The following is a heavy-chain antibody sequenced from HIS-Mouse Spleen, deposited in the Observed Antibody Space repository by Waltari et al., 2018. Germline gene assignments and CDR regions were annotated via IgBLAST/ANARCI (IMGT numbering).Heavy chain of an antibody. D-gene: IGHD6-13*01. CDR2: IYYSGST. Sequence: QLQLQESGPGLVKPSETLSLTCPVSGGSLTSSSSYRGWIRQPPGKGLEWIGSIYYSGSTYYNPSLKSRVTISVDTSKNQFSLKLSSVTAADTAVYYCAREIPYSSSWYDWYFDLWGRGTLVTVSS. J-gene: IGHJ2*01. V-gene: IGHV4-39*07. CDR1: GGSLTSSSSY. CDR3: AREIPYSSSWYDWYFDL.